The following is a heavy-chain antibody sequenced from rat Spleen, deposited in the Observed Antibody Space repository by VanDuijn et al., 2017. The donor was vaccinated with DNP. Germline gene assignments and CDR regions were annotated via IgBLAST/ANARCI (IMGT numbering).Heavy chain of an antibody. J-gene: IGHJ3*01. V-gene: IGHV1-57*01. D-gene: IGHD1-10*01. CDR1: GYTFSSYD. CDR3: AREGGNSGWFVD. Sequence: QVQLQQSGAELAKPGSSVKISCKTSGYTFSSYDISWIKQTTGQGLEYIGYFNTAGGTTYYSETFKGKASLTVDRSSSTAFMQLSSLTPEDTAVYYCAREGGNSGWFVDWGQGTLVTVSS. CDR2: FNTAGGTT.